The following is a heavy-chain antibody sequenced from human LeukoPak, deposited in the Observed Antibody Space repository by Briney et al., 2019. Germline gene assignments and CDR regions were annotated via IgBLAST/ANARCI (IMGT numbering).Heavy chain of an antibody. J-gene: IGHJ4*02. CDR3: ARLTYYYDSSGSIPDY. D-gene: IGHD3-22*01. V-gene: IGHV5-51*01. CDR2: IYPGDSDT. Sequence: GESLKISCKGSGYSFTSYWIGWVRQMPGKGLEWMGIIYPGDSDTRYSPSFQGQVTISADKSISTAYLQWSSLKASDPAMYYCARLTYYYDSSGSIPDYWGQGTLVTVSS. CDR1: GYSFTSYW.